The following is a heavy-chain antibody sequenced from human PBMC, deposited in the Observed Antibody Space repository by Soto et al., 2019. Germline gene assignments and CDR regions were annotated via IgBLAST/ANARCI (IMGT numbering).Heavy chain of an antibody. CDR2: INPSGGST. Sequence: ASVKVSCKASGYTFTSYYMHWVRQAPGQGLEWMGIINPSGGSTSYAQKFQGRVTMTRDTSTSTVYMELSSLRSEDTAVYYCASGDQITMIVEAKFDPWGQGTLVTVSS. CDR1: GYTFTSYY. CDR3: ASGDQITMIVEAKFDP. V-gene: IGHV1-46*01. D-gene: IGHD3-22*01. J-gene: IGHJ5*02.